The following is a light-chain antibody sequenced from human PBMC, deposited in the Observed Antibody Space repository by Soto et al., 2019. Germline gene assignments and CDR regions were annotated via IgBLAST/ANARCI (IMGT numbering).Light chain of an antibody. CDR3: QQYDNLPPTWT. J-gene: IGKJ1*01. Sequence: IQITQSPSSLSSSVGNRATTTCHAIQDIATYLNWYQQKPGKAPNLLIYDASNLETVVPSRFSGGGSGTHFTFTISNLQPEDIATYYCQQYDNLPPTWTFGKGTKVDIK. CDR2: DAS. CDR1: QDIATY. V-gene: IGKV1-33*01.